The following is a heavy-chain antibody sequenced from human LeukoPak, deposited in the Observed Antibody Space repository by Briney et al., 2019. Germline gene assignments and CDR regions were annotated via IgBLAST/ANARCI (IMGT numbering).Heavy chain of an antibody. CDR2: IYPGDSDT. V-gene: IGHV5-51*01. CDR1: GYSFTTYW. CDR3: ARVATPGTHYYYYMDV. Sequence: GESLKISCKGSGYSFTTYWIAWVRQMPGKGLEWMGIIYPGDSDTRYRPSFQGQVTVSADKSISTAYLQWSSLEASDAAMYYCARVATPGTHYYYYMDVWGKGTTVTVSS. J-gene: IGHJ6*03. D-gene: IGHD6-13*01.